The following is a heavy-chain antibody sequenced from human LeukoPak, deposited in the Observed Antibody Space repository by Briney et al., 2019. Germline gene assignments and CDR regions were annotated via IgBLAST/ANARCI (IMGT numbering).Heavy chain of an antibody. V-gene: IGHV3-23*01. J-gene: IGHJ6*02. CDR3: AKLEPYYYYGMDV. CDR2: ISASGGDT. CDR1: GFSFSTYS. D-gene: IGHD3-3*01. Sequence: PGGSLRLSCAASGFSFSTYSFSWVRQAPGKGLEWVSGISASGGDTFYADSVKGRFTISRDNSKNTLYLQMNSLRAEDTAVYYCAKLEPYYYYGMDVWGQGTTVTVSS.